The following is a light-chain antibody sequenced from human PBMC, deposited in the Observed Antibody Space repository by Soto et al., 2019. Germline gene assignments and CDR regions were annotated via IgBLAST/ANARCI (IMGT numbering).Light chain of an antibody. J-gene: IGLJ1*01. CDR1: SSDVGGYNY. Sequence: QSALTQPASVSGSPGQSITISCTGTSSDVGGYNYVSWYQQHPGKAPKLMIYEVSNRPSGVSNRFSGSKSGNTASLTISGLQAEHEADYYCSSYTSSSTNYVLGNGTKLTVL. CDR3: SSYTSSSTNYV. V-gene: IGLV2-14*01. CDR2: EVS.